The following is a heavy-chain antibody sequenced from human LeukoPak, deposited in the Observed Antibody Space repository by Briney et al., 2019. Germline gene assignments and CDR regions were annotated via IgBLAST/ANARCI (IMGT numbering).Heavy chain of an antibody. J-gene: IGHJ4*02. CDR1: GFTFGDYA. D-gene: IGHD6-13*01. CDR2: IRSKAYGGTT. CDR3: ARDFSSNWYGTTDY. Sequence: GRSLRLSCTASGFTFGDYAMSWFRQAPGKGLEWVGFIRSKAYGGTTEYAASVSGRFTVSRDDSKSIAYLQMSSLKTDDTAVYYCARDFSSNWYGTTDYWGQGTLVTVSS. V-gene: IGHV3-49*03.